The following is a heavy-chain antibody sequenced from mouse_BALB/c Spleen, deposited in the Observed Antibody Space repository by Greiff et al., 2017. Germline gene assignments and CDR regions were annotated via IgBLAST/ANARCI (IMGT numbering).Heavy chain of an antibody. CDR2: ISSGGGST. Sequence: EVMLVESGGGLVKPAGSLTLTCAVTGFAFSSYYMSLVRQTPEKRLEWVAYISSGGGSTYYPDTVKGRFTISRDNAKNTLYLQMSSLKSEDTAMYYCARRGNYVMDYWGQGTSVTVSS. CDR1: GFAFSSYY. CDR3: ARRGNYVMDY. V-gene: IGHV5-12-1*01. D-gene: IGHD2-1*01. J-gene: IGHJ4*01.